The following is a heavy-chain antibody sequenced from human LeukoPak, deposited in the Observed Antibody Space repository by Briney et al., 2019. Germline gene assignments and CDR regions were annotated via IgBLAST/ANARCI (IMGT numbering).Heavy chain of an antibody. D-gene: IGHD7-27*01. CDR3: AKGGWGTLWGY. CDR2: INHNGNVN. Sequence: GGSLRLSCAASGFTFSSYWMNWARQAPGKGLEWVASINHNGNVNYYVDSAKGRFTISRDNSKNTLYLQMNSLRTEDTAVYYCAKGGWGTLWGYWGQGTLVTVSS. J-gene: IGHJ4*02. CDR1: GFTFSSYW. V-gene: IGHV3-7*03.